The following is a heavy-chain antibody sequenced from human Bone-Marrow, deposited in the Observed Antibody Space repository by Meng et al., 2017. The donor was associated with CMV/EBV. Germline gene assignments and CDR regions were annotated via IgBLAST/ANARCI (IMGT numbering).Heavy chain of an antibody. V-gene: IGHV3-21*01. CDR3: ARASGGYCSTTICYGYDEY. CDR1: GFTFSSYT. CDR2: ISSSTNYI. D-gene: IGHD2-2*01. J-gene: IGHJ4*02. Sequence: GESLKISCAASGFTFSSYTMNWVRQAPGKGLEWVSSISSSTNYIYYADSVKGRFTISRDNAKNSLFLQMNSLRAEDTAVYYCARASGGYCSTTICYGYDEYWGQGTLVTVSS.